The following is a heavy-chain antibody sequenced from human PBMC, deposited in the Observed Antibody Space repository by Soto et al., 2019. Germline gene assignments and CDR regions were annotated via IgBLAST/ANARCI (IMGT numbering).Heavy chain of an antibody. CDR3: ARSYGGNFDY. J-gene: IGHJ4*02. CDR2: IYYSGST. V-gene: IGHV4-59*01. CDR1: GGSISSYY. D-gene: IGHD3-10*01. Sequence: PSETLSLTCTVSGGSISSYYWSWIRQPPGKGLEWIGYIYYSGSTNYNPSLKSRVTISVDTSKNQFSLKLSSVTAADTAVYYCARSYGGNFDYWGQGTLVTV.